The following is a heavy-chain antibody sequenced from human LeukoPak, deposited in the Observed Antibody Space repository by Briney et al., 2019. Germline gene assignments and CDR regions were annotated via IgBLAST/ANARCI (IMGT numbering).Heavy chain of an antibody. CDR2: IKSKSDGGTT. D-gene: IGHD2-2*02. CDR3: TSGGDCSKTSCYTD. J-gene: IGHJ4*02. V-gene: IGHV3-15*01. Sequence: SGGSLRLSCAASGFTFTNAWMSWVRQAPGKGLEWVGRIKSKSDGGTTDYAAPVKGRFTISRDDSKNTLYPQMNSLKTEDTAVYYCTSGGDCSKTSCYTDWGQGTLVTVSS. CDR1: GFTFTNAW.